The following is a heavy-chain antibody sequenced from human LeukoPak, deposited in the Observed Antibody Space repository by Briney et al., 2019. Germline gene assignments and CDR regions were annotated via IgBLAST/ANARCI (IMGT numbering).Heavy chain of an antibody. V-gene: IGHV4-59*01. CDR2: IYYSGST. CDR1: GGSISSYY. D-gene: IGHD2-2*01. J-gene: IGHJ4*02. Sequence: SETLSLTCTVSGGSISSYYWSWIRQPPGKGLEWIGYIYYSGSTNYNPSLKSRVTISVDTSKNQFSLKLSSVTAADTAVYYCASGHCSSTSCYVFDYWGQGTLVTVSS. CDR3: ASGHCSSTSCYVFDY.